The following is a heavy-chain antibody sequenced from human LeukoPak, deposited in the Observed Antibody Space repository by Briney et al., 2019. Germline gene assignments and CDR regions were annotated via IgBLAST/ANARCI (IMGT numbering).Heavy chain of an antibody. CDR3: ARGYEMYSSSSTFDY. J-gene: IGHJ4*02. D-gene: IGHD6-6*01. V-gene: IGHV3-7*01. Sequence: GGSLRLSCAASGFTFSSYWMSWVRQAPGKGLEWVANIKQDGSEKYYVDSVKGRFTISRDNAKNSLYLQMNGLRAEDTAVYYCARGYEMYSSSSTFDYWGQGTLVTVSS. CDR1: GFTFSSYW. CDR2: IKQDGSEK.